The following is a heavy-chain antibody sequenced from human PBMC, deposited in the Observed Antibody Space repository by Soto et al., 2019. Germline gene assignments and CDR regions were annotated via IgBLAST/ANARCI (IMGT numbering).Heavy chain of an antibody. V-gene: IGHV3-23*01. Sequence: PGGSLRLSCAGSGFPFNNYAINWVRQGPGKGLEWVAASTGPGGSTYNEDSVKGRFTVSRDNSKKTVYLQLDGLRAEDTAVYYWGKGTRDYKGDSNYYGMDIWGPGTTVTVSS. J-gene: IGHJ6*02. D-gene: IGHD4-17*01. CDR1: GFPFNNYA. CDR3: GKGTRDYKGDSNYYGMDI. CDR2: STGPGGST.